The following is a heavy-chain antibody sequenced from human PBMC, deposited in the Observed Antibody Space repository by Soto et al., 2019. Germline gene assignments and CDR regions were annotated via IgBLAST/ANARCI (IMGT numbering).Heavy chain of an antibody. CDR1: GGSISSYY. Sequence: PSETLSLTCTVSGGSISSYYWSWIRQPPGKGLEWIGYIYYSGSTNYNPSLKSRVTISVDTSKNQFSLKLNSVTAADTAVYYFAAQLGYCSSSSCYEFAYWGQGTLVTVSS. CDR2: IYYSGST. J-gene: IGHJ4*02. CDR3: AAQLGYCSSSSCYEFAY. D-gene: IGHD2-2*01. V-gene: IGHV4-59*08.